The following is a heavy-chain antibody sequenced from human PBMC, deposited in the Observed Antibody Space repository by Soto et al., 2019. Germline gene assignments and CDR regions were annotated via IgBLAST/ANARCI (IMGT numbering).Heavy chain of an antibody. CDR1: GYTFTSYG. CDR2: ISAYNGNT. D-gene: IGHD3-22*01. V-gene: IGHV1-18*01. J-gene: IGHJ3*02. CDR3: GRDSGRITMIVVVTPDAFDI. Sequence: QVQLVQSGAEVKKPGASVKVSCKASGYTFTSYGISWVRQAPGQGLEWMGWISAYNGNTNYAQKLQGRVTMTTDTSTSTAYMELRSLRSDDTAVYYCGRDSGRITMIVVVTPDAFDIWGQGTMVTVSS.